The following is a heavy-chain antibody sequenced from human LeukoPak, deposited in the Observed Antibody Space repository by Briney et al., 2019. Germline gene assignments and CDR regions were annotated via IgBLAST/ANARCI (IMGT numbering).Heavy chain of an antibody. J-gene: IGHJ5*02. CDR1: GFTFSSYE. CDR2: ISSSGSTI. Sequence: TGGSLRLSCAASGFTFSSYEMNWVRQAPGKGLEWVSYISSSGSTIYYADSVKGRFTISRDNAKNSLYLQMNSLRAEDTAVYYCARDWFNWFDPWGQGTLVTVSS. CDR3: ARDWFNWFDP. D-gene: IGHD3-9*01. V-gene: IGHV3-48*03.